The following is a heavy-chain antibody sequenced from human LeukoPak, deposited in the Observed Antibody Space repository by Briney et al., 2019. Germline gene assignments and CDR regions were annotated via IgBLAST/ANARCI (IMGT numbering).Heavy chain of an antibody. D-gene: IGHD3-3*02. CDR2: IYSGGTT. V-gene: IGHV3-53*01. Sequence: GRSLRLSYAASGFTASTYYMNWVRQAPGKGLEWVSIIYSGGTTYYADSVKGRFTLSRDTSKNTLSLQMNSLRAEDTAVYFCARVGDHFHWNLDLWGRGTLVTVSS. CDR3: ARVGDHFHWNLDL. J-gene: IGHJ2*01. CDR1: GFTASTYY.